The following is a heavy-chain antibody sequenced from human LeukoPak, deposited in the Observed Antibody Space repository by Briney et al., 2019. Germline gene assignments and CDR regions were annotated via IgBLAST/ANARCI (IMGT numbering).Heavy chain of an antibody. Sequence: GGSLRLSCAASGFTFSSYSMNWVRQAPGKGLEWVSYISSSSSTIYYADSVKGRFTISRDNAKNSLYLQMNSLRAEDTAVYYCAREGFWVNYNGVWGKGTTVTVSS. J-gene: IGHJ6*03. V-gene: IGHV3-48*01. CDR1: GFTFSSYS. CDR3: AREGFWVNYNGV. D-gene: IGHD3-16*01. CDR2: ISSSSSTI.